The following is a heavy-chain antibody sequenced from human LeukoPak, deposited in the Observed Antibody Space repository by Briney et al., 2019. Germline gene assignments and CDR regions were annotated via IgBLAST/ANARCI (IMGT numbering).Heavy chain of an antibody. CDR1: GYTFTSYG. CDR3: ARDASGYDPYYFDY. CDR2: ISAYNGNT. J-gene: IGHJ4*02. D-gene: IGHD5-12*01. V-gene: IGHV1-18*01. Sequence: ASVKVSCKASGYTFTSYGISGVRQAPGQGLEWMGWISAYNGNTNYAQKLQGRVTMTTDTSTSTAYMELRSLRFDDTAVYYCARDASGYDPYYFDYWGQGTLVTVSS.